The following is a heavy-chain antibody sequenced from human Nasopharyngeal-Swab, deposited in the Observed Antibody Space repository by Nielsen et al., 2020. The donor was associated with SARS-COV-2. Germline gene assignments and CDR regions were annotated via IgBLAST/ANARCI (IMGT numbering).Heavy chain of an antibody. CDR3: AKPRYDYVWGSFPDY. Sequence: GESLKISCAASGFTFSSYWMHWVRQAPGKGLVWVSRINSDGSSTSYADSVKGRFTISRDNSKNTLYLQMNSLRAEDTAVYYCAKPRYDYVWGSFPDYWGQGTLVTVSS. J-gene: IGHJ4*02. D-gene: IGHD3-16*01. CDR2: INSDGSST. V-gene: IGHV3-74*01. CDR1: GFTFSSYW.